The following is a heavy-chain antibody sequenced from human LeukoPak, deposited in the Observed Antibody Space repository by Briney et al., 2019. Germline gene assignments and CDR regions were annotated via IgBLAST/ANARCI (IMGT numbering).Heavy chain of an antibody. D-gene: IGHD3-10*01. CDR1: GYTFTGYY. V-gene: IGHV1-18*04. CDR3: ARDSPITMVRGVIIRAPFDY. CDR2: INPYNGNT. Sequence: ASVKVSCKASGYTFTGYYVHWVRQAPGQGLKWMGWINPYNGNTNYAQKLQGRVTMTTDTSTSTAYMELRSLRSDDTAVYYCARDSPITMVRGVIIRAPFDYWGQGTLVTVSS. J-gene: IGHJ4*02.